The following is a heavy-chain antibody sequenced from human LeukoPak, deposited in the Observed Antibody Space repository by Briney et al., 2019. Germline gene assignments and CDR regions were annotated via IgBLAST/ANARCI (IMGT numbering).Heavy chain of an antibody. J-gene: IGHJ3*02. V-gene: IGHV3-30*04. D-gene: IGHD2-21*02. CDR1: GFTFGDYV. Sequence: GGSLRLSCTASGFTFGDYVMSWFRQAPGKGLEWVAVISYGGSNKYYADSVKGRFTISRDNSENTLYLQTNSLRAEDTAVYYCVLTVVNAFDIWGQGTLVTVSS. CDR3: VLTVVNAFDI. CDR2: ISYGGSNK.